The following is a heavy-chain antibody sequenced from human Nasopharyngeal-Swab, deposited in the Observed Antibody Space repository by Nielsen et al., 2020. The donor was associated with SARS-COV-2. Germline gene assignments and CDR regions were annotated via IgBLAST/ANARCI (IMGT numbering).Heavy chain of an antibody. D-gene: IGHD2-15*01. CDR2: ISGSGGSI. CDR3: ARAKVVVVAASDY. Sequence: VRQAPGKGLEWVSAISGSGGSIYYADSVKGRFTISRDNSKNTLYLQMNSLRAEDTAVYYCARAKVVVVAASDYWGQGTLVTVSS. V-gene: IGHV3-23*01. J-gene: IGHJ4*02.